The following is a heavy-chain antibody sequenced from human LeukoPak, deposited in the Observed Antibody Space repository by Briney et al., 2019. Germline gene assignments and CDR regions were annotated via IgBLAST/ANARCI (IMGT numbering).Heavy chain of an antibody. CDR3: AKGRRDGYYFDF. J-gene: IGHJ4*02. CDR1: GFTFSSYG. Sequence: GGSLRLSCAASGFTFSSYGIHWVRQAPGKGLEWVAVISDGGNEYYLDSVTGRFSISRDNSKNTLYLQMNSLRHEDTAVYYCAKGRRDGYYFDFWGQGTLVTVSS. V-gene: IGHV3-30*18. D-gene: IGHD5-24*01. CDR2: ISDGGNE.